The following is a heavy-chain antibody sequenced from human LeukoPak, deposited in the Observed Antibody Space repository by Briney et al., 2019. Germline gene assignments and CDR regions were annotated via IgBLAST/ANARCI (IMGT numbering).Heavy chain of an antibody. CDR2: MNPNSGNT. Sequence: ASVKVSCKASGYTFTSYDINWVRQATGQGLEWMGWMNPNSGNTGYAQKFQGRVTMTRNTSISTAYMELSSLRSEDTAVYYCARRGGYPNGRRSIFGVATNWFDPWGQGTLVTVSS. V-gene: IGHV1-8*01. D-gene: IGHD3-3*01. CDR1: GYTFTSYD. J-gene: IGHJ5*02. CDR3: ARRGGYPNGRRSIFGVATNWFDP.